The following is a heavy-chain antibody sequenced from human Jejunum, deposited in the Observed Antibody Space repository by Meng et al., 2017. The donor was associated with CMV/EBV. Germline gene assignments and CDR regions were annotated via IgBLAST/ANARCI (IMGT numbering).Heavy chain of an antibody. D-gene: IGHD5-18*01. CDR3: ARSGRIQLWYWYFDL. Sequence: SGYTFTSYAMNWVRQAPGQGLEWMGWINTNTGNPTYAQGLTGRFVFSLDTSVSTAYLQINSLEAEDTAVYYCARSGRIQLWYWYFDLWGRGTLVTVSS. J-gene: IGHJ2*01. CDR2: INTNTGNP. CDR1: GYTFTSYA. V-gene: IGHV7-4-1*02.